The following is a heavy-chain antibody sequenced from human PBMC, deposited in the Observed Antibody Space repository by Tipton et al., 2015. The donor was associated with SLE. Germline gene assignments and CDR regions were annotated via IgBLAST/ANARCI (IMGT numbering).Heavy chain of an antibody. CDR2: IYISGSR. J-gene: IGHJ2*01. D-gene: IGHD3-10*01. CDR1: GGSISSYY. V-gene: IGHV4-4*07. CDR3: ARGITSNWYFDL. Sequence: TLSLTCTVSGGSISSYYWSWIRQPAGKGLGWIGRIYISGSRNYNPSLQSRVTMSVDTSKSQFSLKLSSVTPADTAVYYCARGITSNWYFDLWGRGTLVTVSS.